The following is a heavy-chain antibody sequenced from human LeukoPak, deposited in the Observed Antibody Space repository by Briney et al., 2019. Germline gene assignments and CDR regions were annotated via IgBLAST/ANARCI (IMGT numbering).Heavy chain of an antibody. CDR2: MNPNSGNT. CDR3: ARDIGFNYYDSSGYYYVRGFDY. J-gene: IGHJ4*02. Sequence: ASVKVSCKASGYTFTSYDINWVRQATGQGLEWMGWMNPNSGNTGYAQKFQGRVTITRNTSISTAYMELSSLRSEDTAVYYCARDIGFNYYDSSGYYYVRGFDYWGQGTLVTVSS. D-gene: IGHD3-22*01. CDR1: GYTFTSYD. V-gene: IGHV1-8*03.